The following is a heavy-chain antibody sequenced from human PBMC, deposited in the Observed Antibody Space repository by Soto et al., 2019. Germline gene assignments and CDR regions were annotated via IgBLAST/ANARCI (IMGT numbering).Heavy chain of an antibody. D-gene: IGHD6-13*01. V-gene: IGHV3-30*18. Sequence: QVQLVESGGGVVQPGRSLRLSCAASGFTFSSYGMHWVRQAPGKGLEWVAVISYDGSNKYYADSVKGRFTISRDNSKNTLDLQMNSLRAEDTAVYYCAKTSSWSLYYYYGMDVWGQGTTVTVSS. CDR2: ISYDGSNK. CDR1: GFTFSSYG. CDR3: AKTSSWSLYYYYGMDV. J-gene: IGHJ6*02.